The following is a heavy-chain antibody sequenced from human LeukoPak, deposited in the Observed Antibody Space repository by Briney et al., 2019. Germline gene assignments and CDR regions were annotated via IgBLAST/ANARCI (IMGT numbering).Heavy chain of an antibody. CDR3: ARDLSSIVGAPPGCWFDP. CDR2: ISAYNGNT. CDR1: GYTFTSYG. D-gene: IGHD1-26*01. V-gene: IGHV1-18*01. J-gene: IGHJ5*02. Sequence: GASVKVSCKASGYTFTSYGISWVRQAPGQRLEGMGWISAYNGNTNYAQKLQGRVTMTTDTSTSTAYMDLRSLRSDDTAVYYCARDLSSIVGAPPGCWFDPWGQGTLVTVSS.